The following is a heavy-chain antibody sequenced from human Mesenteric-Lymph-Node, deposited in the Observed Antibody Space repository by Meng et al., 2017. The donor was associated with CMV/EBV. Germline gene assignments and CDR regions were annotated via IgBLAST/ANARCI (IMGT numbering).Heavy chain of an antibody. CDR3: ARFDGSGYYSDY. J-gene: IGHJ4*02. CDR2: IYYSGST. D-gene: IGHD3-22*01. V-gene: IGHV4-28*01. Sequence: LRLSCTVSGYSISSGYYWGWIRQSPGKGLEWIGYIYYSGSTYYNPSLKSRVTMSLDTSKNQFSLKLSSVTAVDTAVYYCARFDGSGYYSDYWGQGMLVTVSS. CDR1: GYSISSGYY.